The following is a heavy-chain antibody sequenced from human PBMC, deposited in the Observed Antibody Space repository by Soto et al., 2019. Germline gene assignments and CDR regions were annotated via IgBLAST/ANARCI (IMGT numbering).Heavy chain of an antibody. J-gene: IGHJ6*03. V-gene: IGHV3-23*01. CDR3: AKDRDCTNGVCYHSYYYYYMDV. D-gene: IGHD2-8*01. Sequence: EVQLLESGGGLVQPGGSLRLSCAASGFTFSSYAMSWVRQAPGKGLEWVSAISGSGGSTYYADSVKGRFTISRDNSKNTLYLQMNSLRAEDTAVYYCAKDRDCTNGVCYHSYYYYYMDVWGKGTTVTVSS. CDR1: GFTFSSYA. CDR2: ISGSGGST.